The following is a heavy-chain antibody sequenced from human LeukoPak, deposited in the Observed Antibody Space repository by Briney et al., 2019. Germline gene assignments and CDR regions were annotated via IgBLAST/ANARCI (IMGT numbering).Heavy chain of an antibody. CDR2: IYYIGST. CDR3: ARLTPRVDTAMADYYYYYGMDV. CDR1: GGSLSSSSYY. Sequence: SDTLSLTCNVPGGSLSSSSYYWGWIRQPPGKGLEWIGSIYYIGSTYYTPSLKSRVTISVDTSNTQFSLKLSSVTAADTAVYYCARLTPRVDTAMADYYYYYGMDVWGQGTTVTVSS. V-gene: IGHV4-39*01. D-gene: IGHD5-18*01. J-gene: IGHJ6*02.